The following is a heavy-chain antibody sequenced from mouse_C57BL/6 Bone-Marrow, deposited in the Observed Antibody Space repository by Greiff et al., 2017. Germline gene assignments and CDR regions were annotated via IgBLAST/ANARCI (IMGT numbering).Heavy chain of an antibody. Sequence: QVQLQQSGAELVRPGTSVKVSCKASGYAFTNYLIEWVKQRPGQGLEWIGVINPGSGGTNYNEKFKGKATLTADKSSSTAYMQLSSLTSEDSAVYFCAGGSFAYWGHGTLVTVSA. J-gene: IGHJ3*01. CDR2: INPGSGGT. CDR1: GYAFTNYL. V-gene: IGHV1-54*01. CDR3: AGGSFAY.